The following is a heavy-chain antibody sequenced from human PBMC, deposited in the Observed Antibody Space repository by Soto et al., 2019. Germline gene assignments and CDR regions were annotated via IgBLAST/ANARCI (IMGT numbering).Heavy chain of an antibody. Sequence: QVQLVQSGAEVKKPGSSVKVSCKASGGTFSSYAISWVRQAPGQGLEWMGGIIPIFGTANYAQKFQGRVTITADESTSTAYMELSSLRSEDTAVYCCARQGYYYDSSGYYPNDYWGQGTLVTVSS. J-gene: IGHJ4*02. CDR1: GGTFSSYA. CDR3: ARQGYYYDSSGYYPNDY. CDR2: IIPIFGTA. V-gene: IGHV1-69*12. D-gene: IGHD3-22*01.